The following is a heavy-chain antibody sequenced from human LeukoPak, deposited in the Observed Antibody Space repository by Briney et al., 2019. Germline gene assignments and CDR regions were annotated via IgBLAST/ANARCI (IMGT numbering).Heavy chain of an antibody. Sequence: SETLSLTCAVYGGSFSGYYWSWIRQPPGKGLEWIGEINHSGSTNYNPSLKSRVTISVDTSKNQFSLKLSSVTAANTAVYYCAKRSYYYGMDVWGQGTTVTVSS. CDR1: GGSFSGYY. J-gene: IGHJ6*02. CDR2: INHSGST. V-gene: IGHV4-34*01. CDR3: AKRSYYYGMDV.